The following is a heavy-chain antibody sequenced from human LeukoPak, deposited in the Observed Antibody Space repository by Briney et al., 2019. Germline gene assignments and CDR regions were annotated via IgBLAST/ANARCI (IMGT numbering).Heavy chain of an antibody. Sequence: PSETLSLTCTVSGGSISSSSYYWGWLRQPPGKGLEWIGSIYYSGSTYYNPSLKSRVTISVDTSKNQFSLKLSSVTAADTAVYYCARCPTVTPYHYYMDVWGKGTTVTVSS. CDR1: GGSISSSSYY. J-gene: IGHJ6*03. D-gene: IGHD4-11*01. CDR2: IYYSGST. CDR3: ARCPTVTPYHYYMDV. V-gene: IGHV4-39*01.